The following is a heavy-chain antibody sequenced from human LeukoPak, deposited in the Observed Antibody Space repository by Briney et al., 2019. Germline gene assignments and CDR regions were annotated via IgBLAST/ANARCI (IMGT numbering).Heavy chain of an antibody. D-gene: IGHD1-1*01. CDR3: VKEGGTMYFDL. CDR2: FSSNGFST. Sequence: GGSLRLSCAASGFNYDAYTIHWVRQAPGKSLEWVSLFSSNGFSTFYADSVEGRFTISRDNSRKSLYLQLNSLRTEDTALYYCVKEGGTMYFDLRGRGTLVTVSS. CDR1: GFNYDAYT. V-gene: IGHV3-43*01. J-gene: IGHJ2*01.